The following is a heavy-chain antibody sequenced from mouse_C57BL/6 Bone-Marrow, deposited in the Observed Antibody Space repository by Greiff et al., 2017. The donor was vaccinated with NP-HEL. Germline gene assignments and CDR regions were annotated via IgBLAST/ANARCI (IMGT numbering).Heavy chain of an antibody. J-gene: IGHJ3*01. V-gene: IGHV1-81*01. CDR1: GYTFTSYG. D-gene: IGHD1-1*01. CDR3: ASDYYGNSYEFAY. Sequence: VQLQQSGAELARPGASVKLSCKASGYTFTSYGISWVKQRTGQGLEWIGEIYPRSGNTYYNEKFKGKATLTADKSSSTAYMELRSLTSEDSAVYFCASDYYGNSYEFAYWGRGKLITVSA. CDR2: IYPRSGNT.